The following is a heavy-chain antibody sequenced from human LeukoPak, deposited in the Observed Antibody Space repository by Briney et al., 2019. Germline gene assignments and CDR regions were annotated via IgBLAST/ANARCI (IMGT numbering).Heavy chain of an antibody. J-gene: IGHJ3*02. Sequence: SVKVSCKASGGTFSSYAISWVRQAPGQGLEWMGGIIRIFGTANYAQKFQGRVTITTDESTSTAYMELSSLRSEDTAVYYCASPPPYYYDSSGYRDERDAFDIWGQGTMVTVSS. CDR1: GGTFSSYA. D-gene: IGHD3-22*01. V-gene: IGHV1-69*05. CDR2: IIRIFGTA. CDR3: ASPPPYYYDSSGYRDERDAFDI.